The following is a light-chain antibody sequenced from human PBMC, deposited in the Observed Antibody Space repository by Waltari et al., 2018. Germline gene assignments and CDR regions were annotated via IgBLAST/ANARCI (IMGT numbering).Light chain of an antibody. CDR2: DVS. CDR3: QQYYRYYT. Sequence: IQMTQSPSALSASVVDRVTITCRASQRINTWMAWYQQRPGKAPKVLIYDVSTLESGVPSRFSGSGSGTEFTLAINNLQPEDFATYYCQQYYRYYTFGQGTKLEIK. V-gene: IGKV1-5*01. J-gene: IGKJ2*01. CDR1: QRINTW.